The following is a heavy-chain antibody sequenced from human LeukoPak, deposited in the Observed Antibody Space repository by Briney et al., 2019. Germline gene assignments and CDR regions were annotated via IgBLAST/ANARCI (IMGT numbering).Heavy chain of an antibody. Sequence: GGSLRLSCVVSGFTFSRYWMSWVRQAPGKGLEWVANIKEDGSKKDYVDSVKGRFTISRDNAKNSLYLEMNSLRAEDTALYYCARDSYYYDSSGYYFLPRYFQHWGQGTLVTVSS. V-gene: IGHV3-7*03. D-gene: IGHD3-22*01. CDR1: GFTFSRYW. J-gene: IGHJ1*01. CDR3: ARDSYYYDSSGYYFLPRYFQH. CDR2: IKEDGSKK.